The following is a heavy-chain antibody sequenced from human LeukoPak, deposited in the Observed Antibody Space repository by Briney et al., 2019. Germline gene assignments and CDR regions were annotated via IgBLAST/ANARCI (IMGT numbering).Heavy chain of an antibody. CDR2: IKQDGSEK. J-gene: IGHJ4*02. Sequence: GGSLRLSCAASGFTFSNYWMSWVRQAPGKGLEWVANIKQDGSEKYYADSVKGRFTISRDNAKSSLYLQLNSLRVEDTAVYHCASTQTFDYWAREPWSPSPQ. CDR3: ASTQTFDY. CDR1: GFTFSNYW. V-gene: IGHV3-7*05.